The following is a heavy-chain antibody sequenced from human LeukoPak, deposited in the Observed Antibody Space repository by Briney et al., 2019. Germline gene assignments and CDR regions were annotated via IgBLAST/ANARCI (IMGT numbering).Heavy chain of an antibody. CDR3: ARDRGSWLLDY. Sequence: GGSLRLSCAASGFTFSSYSMNWVRQAPGKGLEWVSSISSSSSYIYYADSVKGRFTISRDNAKNSLYLRMNSLRAEDTAVYYCARDRGSWLLDYWGQGTLVTVSS. D-gene: IGHD2-15*01. J-gene: IGHJ4*02. CDR1: GFTFSSYS. CDR2: ISSSSSYI. V-gene: IGHV3-21*01.